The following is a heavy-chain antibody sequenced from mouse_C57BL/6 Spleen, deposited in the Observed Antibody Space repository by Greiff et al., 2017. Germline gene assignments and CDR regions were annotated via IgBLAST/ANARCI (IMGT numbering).Heavy chain of an antibody. CDR3: ARGFDYDEHAMDY. CDR2: ISYDGSN. J-gene: IGHJ4*01. Sequence: VQLQQSGPGLVKPSQSLSLTCSVTGYSITSGYYWNWIRQFPGNKLEWMGYISYDGSNNYNPSLKNRISITRDTSKNQFFLKLNSVTTEDTATYYCARGFDYDEHAMDYWGQGTSVTVSS. V-gene: IGHV3-6*01. CDR1: GYSITSGYY. D-gene: IGHD2-4*01.